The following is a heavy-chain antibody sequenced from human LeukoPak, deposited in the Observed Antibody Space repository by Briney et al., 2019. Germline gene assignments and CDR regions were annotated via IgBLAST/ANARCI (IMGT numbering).Heavy chain of an antibody. CDR2: INNVGSHI. Sequence: GGSLRLSCVASGFTFATSWMNWVRQAPGKGLEWVSSINNVGSHIYYAGSVKGRFTISRDNTKNSLYLQMNSLRAEDTAVYYCSRDPTYYLRYGYFDYWGQGALVTVSS. J-gene: IGHJ4*02. V-gene: IGHV3-21*01. D-gene: IGHD1-26*01. CDR3: SRDPTYYLRYGYFDY. CDR1: GFTFATSW.